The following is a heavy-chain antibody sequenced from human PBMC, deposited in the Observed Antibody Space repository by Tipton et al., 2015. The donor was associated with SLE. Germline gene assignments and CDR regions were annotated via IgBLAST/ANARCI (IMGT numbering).Heavy chain of an antibody. D-gene: IGHD6-13*01. J-gene: IGHJ6*02. CDR3: ARHLGEQQLVYYYYYGMDV. Sequence: LRLSCTVSGGSISSSSYYWGWIRQPPGKGLEWIGEINHSGSTNYNPSLKSRVTISVDTSKNQFSLRLSSVTAADTGVYYCARHLGEQQLVYYYYYGMDVWGQGTTVTVSS. V-gene: IGHV4-39*01. CDR2: INHSGST. CDR1: GGSISSSSYY.